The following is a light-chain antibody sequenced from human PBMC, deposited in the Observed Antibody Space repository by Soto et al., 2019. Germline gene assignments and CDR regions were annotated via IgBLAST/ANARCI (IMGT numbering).Light chain of an antibody. V-gene: IGKV1-9*01. Sequence: DIQLTQSPSFLSASVGDRVTITCRASQGISSYLAWYQQKPGKAPKLLIYAASTLQSGVPSRFSGSGSGTQFTLTISSLQPEDFATYYCQLLNSFPFTFAPGTKVDIK. J-gene: IGKJ3*01. CDR3: QLLNSFPFT. CDR2: AAS. CDR1: QGISSY.